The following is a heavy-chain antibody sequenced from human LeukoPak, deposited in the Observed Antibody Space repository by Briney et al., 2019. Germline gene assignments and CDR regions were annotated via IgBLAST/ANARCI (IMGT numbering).Heavy chain of an antibody. CDR2: IYYSGST. D-gene: IGHD6-13*01. CDR1: GFTFSSYE. V-gene: IGHV4-39*07. CDR3: ARAPGIAAAGTEFPWFDP. Sequence: GSLRLSCAASGFTFSSYEMNWIRQPPGKGLEWIGSIYYSGSTYYNPSLKSRVTISVDTSKNQFSLKLSSVTAADTAVYYCARAPGIAAAGTEFPWFDPWGQGTLVTVSS. J-gene: IGHJ5*02.